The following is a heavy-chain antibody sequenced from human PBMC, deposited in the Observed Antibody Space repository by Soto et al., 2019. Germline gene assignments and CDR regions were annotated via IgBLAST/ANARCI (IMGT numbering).Heavy chain of an antibody. D-gene: IGHD2-21*02. V-gene: IGHV3-11*06. CDR3: ARDRSPYCGGDCYSSLDY. Sequence: GSLRLSCAASGFTFSDYYMSWIRQAPGKGLEWVSYISSSSSYTNYADSVKGRFTISRDNAKNSLYLQMNSLRAEDTAVYYCARDRSPYCGGDCYSSLDYWGQGTLVTVSS. CDR2: ISSSSSYT. J-gene: IGHJ4*02. CDR1: GFTFSDYY.